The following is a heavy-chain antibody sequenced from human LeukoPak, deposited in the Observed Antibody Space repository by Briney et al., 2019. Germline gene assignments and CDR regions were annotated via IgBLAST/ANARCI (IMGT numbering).Heavy chain of an antibody. Sequence: AGGSLRLSCAASGFTFSNYAMNWVRQAPGKGLEWVSSISGNGGNTYYADSVKGRFTISRDNPKNTLYLQVNNLRAEDTAVYYCATRIAVAGTVYWGQGTLVTVSS. V-gene: IGHV3-23*01. CDR1: GFTFSNYA. J-gene: IGHJ4*02. CDR2: ISGNGGNT. D-gene: IGHD6-19*01. CDR3: ATRIAVAGTVY.